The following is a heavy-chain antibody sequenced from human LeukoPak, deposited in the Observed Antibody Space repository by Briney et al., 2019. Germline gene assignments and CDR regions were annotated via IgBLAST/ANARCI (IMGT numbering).Heavy chain of an antibody. D-gene: IGHD2-2*01. CDR1: GYTFTDSY. Sequence: ASVKVSCKASGYTFTDSYIHWVRQTAGQGFEWMGWINPNNSETNHAQKFQGRVSMTRDTSSSTAYMELSSLKFDDTAVYYCARGLPYCSSLRCYLDRQVRFDPWGHGTLVTVSS. J-gene: IGHJ5*02. CDR2: INPNNSET. CDR3: ARGLPYCSSLRCYLDRQVRFDP. V-gene: IGHV1-2*02.